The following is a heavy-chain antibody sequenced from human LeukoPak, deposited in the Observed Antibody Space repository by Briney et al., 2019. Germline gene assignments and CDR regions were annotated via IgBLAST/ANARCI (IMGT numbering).Heavy chain of an antibody. J-gene: IGHJ4*02. CDR1: GFTFSSYA. Sequence: GGSLRLSCAASGFTFSSYAMSWVRQPPGKGLEWVSTITGSGGSTYYADSVKGRFTISRDNSKNTLYLQMNSLRAEDTAVYYCAKADIVVVVAAIVDYWGQGTLVTVSS. CDR2: ITGSGGST. V-gene: IGHV3-23*01. D-gene: IGHD2-15*01. CDR3: AKADIVVVVAAIVDY.